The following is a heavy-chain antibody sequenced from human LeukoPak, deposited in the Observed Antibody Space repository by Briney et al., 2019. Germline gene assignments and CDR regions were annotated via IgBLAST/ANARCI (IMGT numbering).Heavy chain of an antibody. CDR3: ARFTPRLSREKFDY. J-gene: IGHJ4*02. D-gene: IGHD3-3*02. Sequence: ASVKVSCKASGYTFTKYDIHWVRQAPGQGLEWLGWISPYIGNTYYSQKVQGRVTMTTDTSTTTAYMELRSLRSDDTGVYYCARFTPRLSREKFDYWGQGTLVTLSS. CDR2: ISPYIGNT. V-gene: IGHV1-18*01. CDR1: GYTFTKYD.